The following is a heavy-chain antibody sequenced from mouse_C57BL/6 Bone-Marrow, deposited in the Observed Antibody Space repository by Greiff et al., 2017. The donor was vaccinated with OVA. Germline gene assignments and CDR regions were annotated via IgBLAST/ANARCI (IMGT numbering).Heavy chain of an antibody. D-gene: IGHD1-1*01. CDR3: ARWYYGSSYEAWFAY. CDR1: GYTFTDHT. V-gene: IGHV1-78*01. Sequence: VQLQESDAELVKPGASVKISCKVSGYTFTDHTIHWMKQRPEQGLEWIGYIYPRDGSTKYNEKFKGKATLTADKSSSTAYMQLNSLTSEDSAVYFCARWYYGSSYEAWFAYWGQGTLVTVSA. J-gene: IGHJ3*01. CDR2: IYPRDGST.